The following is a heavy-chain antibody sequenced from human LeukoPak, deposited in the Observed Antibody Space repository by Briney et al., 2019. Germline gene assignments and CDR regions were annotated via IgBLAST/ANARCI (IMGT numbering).Heavy chain of an antibody. CDR2: IWYDGSNK. CDR3: AKVGDSSGSDY. CDR1: GFTFNNYG. Sequence: PGGSLRLSCAASGFTFNNYGMHWVRQAPGKGLEWVAVIWYDGSNKYYEDSVKGRFTISRDNSKNTLYLQMNSLRAEDTAVYYCAKVGDSSGSDYWGQGTLVTVSS. V-gene: IGHV3-33*06. D-gene: IGHD3-22*01. J-gene: IGHJ4*02.